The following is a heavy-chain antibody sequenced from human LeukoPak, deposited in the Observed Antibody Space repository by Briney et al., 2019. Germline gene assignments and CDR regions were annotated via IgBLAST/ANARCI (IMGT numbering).Heavy chain of an antibody. V-gene: IGHV3-30-3*01. D-gene: IGHD3-10*01. Sequence: QPGGSLRLSWAASGFTFSNNPMHWVRRAPGKGLEWVAVISYDGSSKYYADSGKGRFTISRDNSKNTLYLQMNNLRAEDTAVYYCARGQYLYGSGSYYKSWFDPWGQGTLVTVSS. CDR1: GFTFSNNP. CDR3: ARGQYLYGSGSYYKSWFDP. CDR2: ISYDGSSK. J-gene: IGHJ5*02.